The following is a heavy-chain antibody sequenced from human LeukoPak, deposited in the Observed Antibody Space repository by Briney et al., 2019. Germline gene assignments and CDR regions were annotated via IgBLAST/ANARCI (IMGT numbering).Heavy chain of an antibody. D-gene: IGHD3-22*01. J-gene: IGHJ4*02. CDR2: ISGSGDST. Sequence: QPGGSLRLSCAASGFTFSNYAMSWVRQAPGRGLEWVSAISGSGDSTYYADSVTGRFTLSRDNSKNTLYLQMNSLRADDTAVYYCAKAHYYDGSGHYYVPDYFDYWGQGTLVTVSS. CDR1: GFTFSNYA. CDR3: AKAHYYDGSGHYYVPDYFDY. V-gene: IGHV3-23*01.